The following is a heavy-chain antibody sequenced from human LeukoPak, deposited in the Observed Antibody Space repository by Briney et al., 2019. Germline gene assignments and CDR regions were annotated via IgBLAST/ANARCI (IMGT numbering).Heavy chain of an antibody. V-gene: IGHV4-59*01. Sequence: PSETLSLTCTVSGGSISSYYCSWIRQPPGKGLEWIGYIYYSGSTNYNPSLKSRVTISVDTSKNQFSLKLSSVTAADTVVYYCARELWANDAFDIWGQGTMVTVSS. CDR2: IYYSGST. D-gene: IGHD3-10*01. CDR3: ARELWANDAFDI. CDR1: GGSISSYY. J-gene: IGHJ3*02.